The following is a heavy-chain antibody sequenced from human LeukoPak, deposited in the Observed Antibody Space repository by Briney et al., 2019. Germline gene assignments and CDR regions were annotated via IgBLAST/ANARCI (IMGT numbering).Heavy chain of an antibody. D-gene: IGHD7-27*01. J-gene: IGHJ4*02. CDR3: ARLIRTGDHGRAYSDY. Sequence: SETLSLTCTVSGDSISGSTNYWGWIRQPPGKGLEWIGSIDQSGDTYYKLSLKSRVTISVDTSKNQFSLKLSSVTAADTAHYYCARLIRTGDHGRAYSDYWGQGTLVTVSS. CDR2: IDQSGDT. CDR1: GDSISGSTNY. V-gene: IGHV4-39*01.